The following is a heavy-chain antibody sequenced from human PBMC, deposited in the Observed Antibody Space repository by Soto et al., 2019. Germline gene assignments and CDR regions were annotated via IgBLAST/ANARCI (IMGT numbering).Heavy chain of an antibody. D-gene: IGHD5-18*01. CDR3: ARSALVLVYYYYGLDV. CDR1: ESTFSSYG. Sequence: GGSLRLSCAASESTFSSYGIHWVRQAPGKGLEWVAVISYDGSEKYYADSVKGRFSISRDNSKNTVDLQMNSLRPEDTAVYYCARSALVLVYYYYGLDVWGQGTAVTVSS. CDR2: ISYDGSEK. J-gene: IGHJ6*02. V-gene: IGHV3-30*03.